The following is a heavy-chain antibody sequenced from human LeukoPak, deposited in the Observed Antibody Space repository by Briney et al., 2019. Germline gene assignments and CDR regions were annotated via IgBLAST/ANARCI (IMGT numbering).Heavy chain of an antibody. J-gene: IGHJ3*02. CDR3: ARAKILGRAFDI. CDR2: IYYSGST. CDR1: GGSISSSSYY. Sequence: SETLSLTCTVSGGSISSSSYYWGWIRQPPGKGLEWIGYIYYSGSTYYNPSLKSRVTISVDTSKNQFSLKLSSVTAADTAVYYCARAKILGRAFDIWGQGTMVTVSS. V-gene: IGHV4-30-4*08. D-gene: IGHD2/OR15-2a*01.